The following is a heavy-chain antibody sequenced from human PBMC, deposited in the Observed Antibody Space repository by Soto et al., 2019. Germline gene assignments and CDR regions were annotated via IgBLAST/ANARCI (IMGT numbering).Heavy chain of an antibody. J-gene: IGHJ1*01. CDR1: GFSLSTSGMC. D-gene: IGHD6-13*01. V-gene: IGHV2-70*01. CDR3: ARNHLAAAGCAEYLQH. Sequence: SGPTLVNPTQTLTLTCTFSGFSLSTSGMCVSWIRQPPGKALEWLALIDWDDDKYYSTSLKTRLTISKDTSKNQVVLTMTNMDPVDTATYYCARNHLAAAGCAEYLQHWGQGTLVTVSS. CDR2: IDWDDDK.